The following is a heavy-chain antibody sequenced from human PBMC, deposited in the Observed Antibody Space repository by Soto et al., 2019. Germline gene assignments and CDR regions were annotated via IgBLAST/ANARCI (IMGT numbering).Heavy chain of an antibody. CDR2: VSVSGNNA. V-gene: IGHV3-23*01. CDR3: ARDQLRLYILYTLRVLVPEDGL. Sequence: GGSLRLSCAASGVAFSTCAMTWVRQAPGKGLEWVAAVSVSGNNAYYADSVQGRFTISRDNSQNSVFLQMSRLRADDEAVDYCARDQLRLYILYTLRVLVPEDGLWGQGTLVTVSS. CDR1: GVAFSTCA. J-gene: IGHJ4*02. D-gene: IGHD3-16*01.